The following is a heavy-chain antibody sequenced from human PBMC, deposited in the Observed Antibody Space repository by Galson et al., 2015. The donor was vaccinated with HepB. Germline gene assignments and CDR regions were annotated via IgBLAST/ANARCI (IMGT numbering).Heavy chain of an antibody. CDR3: ATEGSGRYWYFDL. J-gene: IGHJ2*01. Sequence: SVKVSGKVSGYTLTELSMHWVRQAPGKGLEWMGGFDPEDGETIYAQKFQGRVTMTEDTSTDTAYMELSSLRSEDTAVYYCATEGSGRYWYFDLWGRGTLVTVSS. CDR2: FDPEDGET. D-gene: IGHD6-19*01. CDR1: GYTLTELS. V-gene: IGHV1-24*01.